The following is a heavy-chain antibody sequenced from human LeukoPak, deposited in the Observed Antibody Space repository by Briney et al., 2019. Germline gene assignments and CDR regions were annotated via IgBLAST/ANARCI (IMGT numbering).Heavy chain of an antibody. J-gene: IGHJ6*03. V-gene: IGHV1-18*04. CDR2: ISAYNGNT. CDR3: ARRVGATPRGHLGYYYYMDV. CDR1: GYIFTDYY. D-gene: IGHD1-26*01. Sequence: ASVTVSCKASGYIFTDYYMHWVRQAPGQGREWMGWISAYNGNTNYAQKLQGRVTMTTDTSTSTAYMELRSLRSDDTAVCYCARRVGATPRGHLGYYYYMDVWGKGTTVTVSS.